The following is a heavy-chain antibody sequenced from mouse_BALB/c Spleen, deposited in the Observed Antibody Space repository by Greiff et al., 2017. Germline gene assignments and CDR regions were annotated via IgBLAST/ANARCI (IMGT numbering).Heavy chain of an antibody. CDR3: ARNYEFAY. D-gene: IGHD1-1*01. CDR1: GFDFSRYW. J-gene: IGHJ3*01. Sequence: EVKLQESGGGLVQPGGSLKLSCAASGFDFSRYWMSWVRQAPGKGLEWIGEINPDSSTINYTPSLKDKFIISRDNAKNTPYLQMSKVRSEDTALYYCARNYEFAYWGQGTLVTVSA. CDR2: INPDSSTI. V-gene: IGHV4-1*02.